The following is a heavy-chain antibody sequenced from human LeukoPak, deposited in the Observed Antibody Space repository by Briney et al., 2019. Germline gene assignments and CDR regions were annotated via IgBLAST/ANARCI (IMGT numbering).Heavy chain of an antibody. CDR2: IYPGDSAT. J-gene: IGHJ4*02. Sequence: GWSLPISFMGSGYSFTIYSSGEVRQMPGKGGGCVWIIYPGDSATRNSPCFEAPGTLSADKSISTSYLQWSSLTASDTATSYCASRESDTFGGVIVLDYWGQGTLVTVSS. CDR1: GYSFTIYS. CDR3: ASRESDTFGGVIVLDY. V-gene: IGHV5-51*01. D-gene: IGHD3-16*02.